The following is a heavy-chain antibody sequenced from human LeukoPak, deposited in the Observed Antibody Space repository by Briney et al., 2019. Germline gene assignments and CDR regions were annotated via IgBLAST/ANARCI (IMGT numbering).Heavy chain of an antibody. J-gene: IGHJ6*02. D-gene: IGHD6-13*01. V-gene: IGHV3-21*01. CDR2: ISSSSYI. CDR1: GFTFSSYS. CDR3: AREATSEQQPPWVMDV. Sequence: PGGSLRLSCAASGFTFSSYSMNWVRQAPGKGLEWVSSISSSSYIYYADSVKGRFTISRDNAKNSLYLQMNSLRAEDTAVYYCAREATSEQQPPWVMDVWGQGTTVTVSS.